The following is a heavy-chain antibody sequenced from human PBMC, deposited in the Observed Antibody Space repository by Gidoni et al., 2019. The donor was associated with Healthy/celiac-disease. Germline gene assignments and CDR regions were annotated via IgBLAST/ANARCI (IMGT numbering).Heavy chain of an antibody. CDR1: GGSIRSSSYY. Sequence: QLQLQESGPGLVKPSETLSLTCTVSGGSIRSSSYYWGWIRQPPGKGLEWIGSIYYSGSTYYNPSLKSRVTISVDMSKNQFSLKLSSVTAADTAVYYCARLGNGPYYYYYGMDVWGQGTTVTVSS. J-gene: IGHJ6*02. CDR2: IYYSGST. CDR3: ARLGNGPYYYYYGMDV. V-gene: IGHV4-39*01. D-gene: IGHD7-27*01.